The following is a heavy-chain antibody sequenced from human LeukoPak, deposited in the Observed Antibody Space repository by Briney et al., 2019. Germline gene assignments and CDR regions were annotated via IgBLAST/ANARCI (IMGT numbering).Heavy chain of an antibody. J-gene: IGHJ4*02. D-gene: IGHD6-19*01. V-gene: IGHV3-30*04. CDR2: ISYDGSNK. CDR1: GFTFSSYA. CDR3: ARDAGYSSGWYTY. Sequence: PGGSLRLSCAASGFTFSSYAMHWVRQAPGKGLEWVAVISYDGSNKYYADSVKGRFTISRDNSKNTLYLQMNSLRAEDTAVYYCARDAGYSSGWYTYWGQGTLVTVSS.